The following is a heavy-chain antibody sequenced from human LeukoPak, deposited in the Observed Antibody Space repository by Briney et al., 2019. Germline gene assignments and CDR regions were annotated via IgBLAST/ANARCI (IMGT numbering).Heavy chain of an antibody. J-gene: IGHJ3*02. D-gene: IGHD3-16*01. CDR3: AKDLPGVTVFGAFDI. CDR1: GFTFSTFV. CDR2: ISSNGNNK. V-gene: IGHV3-30*18. Sequence: GGSLRLSCAASGFTFSTFVMQRVRQAPGKGLEWVAVISSNGNNKYYADSVKGRFTISRDNSRNTLYLQMNSLSPDDTALYYCAKDLPGVTVFGAFDIWGPGTMVIVSS.